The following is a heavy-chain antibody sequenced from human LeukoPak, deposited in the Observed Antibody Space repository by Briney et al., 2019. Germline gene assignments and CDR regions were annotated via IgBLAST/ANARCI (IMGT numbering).Heavy chain of an antibody. D-gene: IGHD3-10*01. CDR1: GFTFSRYD. Sequence: GGALRLSCSGSGFTFSRYDMHWVGQAAGKGVEDVSAISSNGGSTYYPHSVKRRFTISRDNSKNPLYLQMSSLRPEDTAVYYCVSLSEELSSPLHYWGQGTLVTVSS. V-gene: IGHV3-64D*06. J-gene: IGHJ4*02. CDR2: ISSNGGST. CDR3: VSLSEELSSPLHY.